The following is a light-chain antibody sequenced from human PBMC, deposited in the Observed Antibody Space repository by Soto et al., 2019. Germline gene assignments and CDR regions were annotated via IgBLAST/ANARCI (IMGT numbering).Light chain of an antibody. CDR2: DVS. J-gene: IGLJ2*01. CDR3: CSYAGSYTHVV. V-gene: IGLV2-11*01. Sequence: QSALTQPRSVSGSPGQSVTISCTGTSSDVGGYNYVSWYQQHPGKAPKLMIYDVSKRPSGVTDRFSGSKSGNTASLTISGLQAEDEADYYCCSYAGSYTHVVFGGGTQVTVL. CDR1: SSDVGGYNY.